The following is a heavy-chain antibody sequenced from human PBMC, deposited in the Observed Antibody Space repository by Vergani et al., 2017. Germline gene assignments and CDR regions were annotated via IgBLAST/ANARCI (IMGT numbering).Heavy chain of an antibody. CDR3: VKDLEPPQTPYGSGSYIGFFDY. CDR2: ISGSGGSK. Sequence: EVQLLESGGGLVQPGGSLRLSCAASGFTFSSYAMSWVRQAPGKGLEWVSAISGSGGSKYYADSVKGRFTISRDKSKNTLYLQMNSLRAEDTAVYYCVKDLEPPQTPYGSGSYIGFFDYWGQGTLVTVSS. V-gene: IGHV3-23*01. D-gene: IGHD3-10*01. CDR1: GFTFSSYA. J-gene: IGHJ4*02.